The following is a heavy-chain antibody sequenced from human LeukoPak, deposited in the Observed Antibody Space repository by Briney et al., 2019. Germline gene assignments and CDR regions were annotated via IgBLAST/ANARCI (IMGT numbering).Heavy chain of an antibody. CDR1: GFTFSSYG. D-gene: IGHD7-27*01. J-gene: IGHJ4*02. CDR2: IRYDGSNK. V-gene: IGHV3-30*02. CDR3: VRQTWGGFDY. Sequence: GGSLRLSCAASGFTFSSYGMHWVRQAPGKGLEWVAFIRYDGSNKYYADSVKGRFTISRDNSKNTLYLQMNSLRPEDTAVYYCVRQTWGGFDYWGQGSLVIVSS.